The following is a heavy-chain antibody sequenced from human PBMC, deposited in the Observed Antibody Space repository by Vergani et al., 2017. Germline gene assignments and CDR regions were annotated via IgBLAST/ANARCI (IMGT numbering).Heavy chain of an antibody. CDR3: ARDSHCINCYSDRPNGPGYYYMDV. D-gene: IGHD2-21*01. V-gene: IGHV4-61*02. J-gene: IGHJ6*03. Sequence: QVQLQESGPGLLKPSQTLSLTCTVSGASVSRGTYYWTWIRQPAGKKLEWIVRMYTSGHNIYNPSLGSRVNMSVATSKNQFSLQLSSLTAADTAVYYCARDSHCINCYSDRPNGPGYYYMDVWGKGTTVTVSS. CDR1: GASVSRGTYY. CDR2: MYTSGHN.